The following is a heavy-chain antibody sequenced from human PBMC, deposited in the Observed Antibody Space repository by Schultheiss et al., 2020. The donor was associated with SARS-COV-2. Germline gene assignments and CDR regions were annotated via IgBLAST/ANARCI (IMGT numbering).Heavy chain of an antibody. CDR1: GGTFSSYA. J-gene: IGHJ6*02. CDR3: ARVAPDPSLDYYYGMDV. CDR2: IIPILGIA. V-gene: IGHV1-69*04. Sequence: SVKVSCKASGGTFSSYAISWVRQAPGQGLEWMGRIIPILGIANYAQKFQGRVTITADKSTSTAYMELSRLRSDDTAVYYCARVAPDPSLDYYYGMDVWGQGTTVTVSS.